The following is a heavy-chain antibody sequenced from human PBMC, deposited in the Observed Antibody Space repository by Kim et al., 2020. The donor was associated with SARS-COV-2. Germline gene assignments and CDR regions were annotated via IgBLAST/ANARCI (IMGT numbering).Heavy chain of an antibody. J-gene: IGHJ4*02. Sequence: SVKVSCKASGGTFSSYAISWVRQAPGQGLEWMGGIIPIFGTANYAQKFQGRVTITADESTSTAYMELSSLRSEDTAVYYCARDLKTYYDFWSGSYFDYWGQGTLVTVSS. CDR2: IIPIFGTA. D-gene: IGHD3-3*01. CDR3: ARDLKTYYDFWSGSYFDY. V-gene: IGHV1-69*13. CDR1: GGTFSSYA.